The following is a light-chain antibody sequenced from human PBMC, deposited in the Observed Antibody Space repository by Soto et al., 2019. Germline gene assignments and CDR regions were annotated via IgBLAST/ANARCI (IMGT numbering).Light chain of an antibody. Sequence: IQMTQSPSYLSASVGDRVTITLQASQDISNSLHGYQQKPGKAAKLLIYDASYLDTGVPSRCSGSGSGTDFTFTISSLQQEDNVTDYCQQYDNLPLTFGPGTKVDIK. V-gene: IGKV1-33*01. CDR3: QQYDNLPLT. CDR1: QDISNS. CDR2: DAS. J-gene: IGKJ3*01.